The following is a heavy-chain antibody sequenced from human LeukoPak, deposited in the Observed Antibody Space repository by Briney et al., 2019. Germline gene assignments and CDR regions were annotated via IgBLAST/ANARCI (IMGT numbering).Heavy chain of an antibody. CDR1: GFTFSNYW. V-gene: IGHV3-74*01. D-gene: IGHD2-15*01. CDR2: IKSDGSRT. J-gene: IGHJ4*02. CDR3: ARELPFDY. Sequence: GGSLRLSCAASGFTFSNYWMHWVRQAPGKGLVWVSRIKSDGSRTDYADSVKGRFTLSRDNAKNTLYLQMNSLRAEDTAAYYCARELPFDYWGQGTLVTVSS.